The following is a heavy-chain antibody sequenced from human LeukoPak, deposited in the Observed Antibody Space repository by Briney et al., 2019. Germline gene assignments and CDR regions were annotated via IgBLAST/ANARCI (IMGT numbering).Heavy chain of an antibody. D-gene: IGHD3-22*01. Sequence: NASETLSLTCAVYGGSFSGYYWSWIRQPPGKGLEWIGEINHSGSTNYNPSLKSRVTISVDTSKNQFSLKLSSVTAAATAVYYCARGGPDSSGFNDAFDIWGQGTMVTVSS. CDR2: INHSGST. V-gene: IGHV4-34*01. CDR3: ARGGPDSSGFNDAFDI. CDR1: GGSFSGYY. J-gene: IGHJ3*02.